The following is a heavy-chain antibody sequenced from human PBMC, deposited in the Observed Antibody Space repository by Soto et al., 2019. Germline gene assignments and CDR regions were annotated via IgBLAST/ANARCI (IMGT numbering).Heavy chain of an antibody. CDR2: MNAGVGNT. CDR1: GYTFTDYA. D-gene: IGHD5-18*01. J-gene: IGHJ4*02. V-gene: IGHV1-3*01. Sequence: HVELVQSGADVKKPEASVTISCKASGYTFTDYALHWVRQAPGQRLEWMGWMNAGVGNTLYSQKFQGRITINRDTSASTAYMELNSLKSEDTAIYYCARDTGYTFGSLNYWGPGTLVTVSS. CDR3: ARDTGYTFGSLNY.